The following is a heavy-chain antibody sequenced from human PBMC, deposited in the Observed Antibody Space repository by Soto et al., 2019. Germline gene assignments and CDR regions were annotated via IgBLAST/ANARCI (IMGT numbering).Heavy chain of an antibody. CDR1: GFTFTRYS. V-gene: IGHV3-21*06. CDR2: ISSTTNYI. Sequence: GGSLRLSCAASGFTFTRYSMNWVRQAPGKGLEWVSSISSTTNYIYYGDSMKGRFTISRDKAKNSLYLEMNSLRAEDTAVYYCARESEDLTSNFDYWGQGTLVTVSS. J-gene: IGHJ4*02. CDR3: ARESEDLTSNFDY.